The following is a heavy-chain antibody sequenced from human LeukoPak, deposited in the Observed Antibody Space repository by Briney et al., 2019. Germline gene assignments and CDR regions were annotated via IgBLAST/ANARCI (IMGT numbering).Heavy chain of an antibody. CDR3: AKSFLSRYGSGRDDAFDI. CDR2: ISWNSGSI. Sequence: GGSLRLSCAASGFIFSNYGMHWVRQAPGKGLEWVSGISWNSGSIGYADSVKGRFTISRDNAKNSLYLQMNSLRAEDMALYYCAKSFLSRYGSGRDDAFDIWGQGTMVTVSS. J-gene: IGHJ3*02. V-gene: IGHV3-9*03. CDR1: GFIFSNYG. D-gene: IGHD3-10*01.